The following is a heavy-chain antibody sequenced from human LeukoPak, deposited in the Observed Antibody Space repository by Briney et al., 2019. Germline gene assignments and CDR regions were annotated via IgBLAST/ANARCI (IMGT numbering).Heavy chain of an antibody. CDR3: ARGLLAGGNPGASYYFGY. J-gene: IGHJ4*02. CDR1: GGTSITHI. CDR2: IIPMLGIP. Sequence: SVKVSCKASGGTSITHIINWVRQAPGQGLEWMGRIIPMLGIPNYAQKFQGRVTFTADRSTNTAYMALSSLRSEDTAVYYCARGLLAGGNPGASYYFGYWGQGTLVTVSS. D-gene: IGHD4-23*01. V-gene: IGHV1-69*02.